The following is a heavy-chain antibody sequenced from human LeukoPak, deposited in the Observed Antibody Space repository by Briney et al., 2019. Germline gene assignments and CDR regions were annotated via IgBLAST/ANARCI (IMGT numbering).Heavy chain of an antibody. D-gene: IGHD5-18*01. V-gene: IGHV1-2*02. CDR2: INPNSGGT. Sequence: GASVKVSCKASGYTFTGYYMHWVRQAPGQGLEWMGWINPNSGGTNYAQKFQGRVTMTRDTSISTAYMELRSLRSDDTAVYYCARDRETTAIFDAFDIWGQGTMVTVSS. J-gene: IGHJ3*02. CDR1: GYTFTGYY. CDR3: ARDRETTAIFDAFDI.